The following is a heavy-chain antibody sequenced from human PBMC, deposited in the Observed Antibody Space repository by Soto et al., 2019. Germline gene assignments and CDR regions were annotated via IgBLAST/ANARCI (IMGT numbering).Heavy chain of an antibody. CDR3: ARDWGGAAYYYYGMDV. CDR2: INPSGGST. Sequence: ASVKVSCKASGYTFTIYYMHWVLQAPGQGLEWMGIINPSGGSTSYAQKFQGRVTMTRDTSTSTVCMELSSLRSEDTAVYYCARDWGGAAYYYYGMDVWGQGTTVTVSS. CDR1: GYTFTIYY. D-gene: IGHD1-26*01. V-gene: IGHV1-46*01. J-gene: IGHJ6*02.